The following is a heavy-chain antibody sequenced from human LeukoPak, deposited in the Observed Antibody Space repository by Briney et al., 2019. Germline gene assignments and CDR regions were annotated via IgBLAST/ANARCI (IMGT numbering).Heavy chain of an antibody. CDR2: IWYDGSNK. Sequence: GGSLRLSCAAPGFTFSSYGMHWVRQAPGKGLEWVAVIWYDGSNKYYADSVKGRFTISRDNSKNTLYLQMNSLRAEDTAVYYCATLGQGSDYWGQGTLVTVSS. V-gene: IGHV3-33*01. J-gene: IGHJ4*02. CDR1: GFTFSSYG. CDR3: ATLGQGSDY.